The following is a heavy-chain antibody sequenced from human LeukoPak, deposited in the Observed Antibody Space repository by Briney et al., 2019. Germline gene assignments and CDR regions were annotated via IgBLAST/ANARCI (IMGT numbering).Heavy chain of an antibody. Sequence: GGSLRLSCAVAGFSVSTNYMSWVRQAPGKGLEWVSALYSGGSTWHADSVKGRFTISRDNSRNTLYLQMNSLRAEDTAVYFCARDLGSPRTGAQYFQNWGQGTLVTVSS. CDR3: ARDLGSPRTGAQYFQN. D-gene: IGHD1-1*01. V-gene: IGHV3-66*01. CDR2: LYSGGST. CDR1: GFSVSTNY. J-gene: IGHJ1*01.